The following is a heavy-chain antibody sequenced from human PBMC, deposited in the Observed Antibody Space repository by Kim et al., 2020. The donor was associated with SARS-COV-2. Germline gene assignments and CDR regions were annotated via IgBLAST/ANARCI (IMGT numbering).Heavy chain of an antibody. V-gene: IGHV1-69*13. D-gene: IGHD6-13*01. CDR3: AGGVPSIAAAGNWFDP. Sequence: SVKVSCKASGGTFSSYAISWVRQAPGQGLEWMGGIIPIFGTANYAQKFQGRVTITADESTSTAYMELSSLRSEDTAVYYCAGGVPSIAAAGNWFDPWGQGTLVTVSS. J-gene: IGHJ5*02. CDR2: IIPIFGTA. CDR1: GGTFSSYA.